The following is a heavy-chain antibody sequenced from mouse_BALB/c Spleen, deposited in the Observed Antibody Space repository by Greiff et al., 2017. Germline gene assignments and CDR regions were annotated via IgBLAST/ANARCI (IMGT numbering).Heavy chain of an antibody. CDR1: GYSITSDYA. CDR3: ARYYYGYSYAMDY. V-gene: IGHV3-2*02. D-gene: IGHD1-2*01. Sequence: EGKLVESGPGLVKPSQSLSLTCTVTGYSITSDYAWNWIRQFPGNKLEWMGYISYSGSTSYNPSLKSRISITRDTSKNQFFLQLNSVTTEDTATYYCARYYYGYSYAMDYWGQGTSVTVSS. CDR2: ISYSGST. J-gene: IGHJ4*01.